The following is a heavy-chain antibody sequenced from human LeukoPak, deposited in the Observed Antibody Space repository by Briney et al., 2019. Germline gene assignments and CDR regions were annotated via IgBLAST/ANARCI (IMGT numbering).Heavy chain of an antibody. CDR1: GFSFRSYA. J-gene: IGHJ4*02. CDR2: ISGSGSNT. D-gene: IGHD4-17*01. V-gene: IGHV3-23*01. Sequence: PGGSLRLSCAASGFSFRSYAMSWVRQAPGKGLEWVSAISGSGSNTYYADSVKGRFTISRDNSKSTLYLLINSLRADDTAVYYCARGNGDYAIHPDYWGQGTLVTVSS. CDR3: ARGNGDYAIHPDY.